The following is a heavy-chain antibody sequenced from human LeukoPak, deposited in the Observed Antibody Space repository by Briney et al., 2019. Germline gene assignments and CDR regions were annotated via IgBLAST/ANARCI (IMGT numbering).Heavy chain of an antibody. D-gene: IGHD6-13*01. V-gene: IGHV5-51*01. CDR1: GYSFTSFW. Sequence: GESLKISCKGSGYSFTSFWIGWVRQMPGKGLEWMGVIYPGDSDTRYSPSFQGQVTISADKSINTAYLQWSSLKASDTAMYYCATALFSSTWYAGSDYWGQGTLVPVSS. CDR3: ATALFSSTWYAGSDY. CDR2: IYPGDSDT. J-gene: IGHJ4*02.